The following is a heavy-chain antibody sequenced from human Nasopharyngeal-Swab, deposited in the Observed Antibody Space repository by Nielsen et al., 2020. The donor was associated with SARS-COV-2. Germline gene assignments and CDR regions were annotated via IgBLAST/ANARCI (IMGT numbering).Heavy chain of an antibody. J-gene: IGHJ6*02. Sequence: WVRQAPGQGLEWVGWMNPNSGNTGYAQKFQGRVTMTRNTSISTAYMELSSLRSEDTAVYYCARALTVDTAMVIYYYYYYGMDVWGQGTTVTVSS. CDR2: MNPNSGNT. CDR3: ARALTVDTAMVIYYYYYYGMDV. V-gene: IGHV1-8*01. D-gene: IGHD5-18*01.